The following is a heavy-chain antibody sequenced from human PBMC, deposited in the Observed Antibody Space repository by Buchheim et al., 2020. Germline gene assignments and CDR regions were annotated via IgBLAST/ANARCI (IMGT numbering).Heavy chain of an antibody. CDR1: GYIFTSYA. CDR3: AREYTNSWRY. V-gene: IGHV1-3*01. D-gene: IGHD6-13*01. J-gene: IGHJ4*02. Sequence: QVQLVQSGAEVKKPGASVKVSCKASGYIFTSYAIHWVRQAPGQRLEWMGWINAGNGDTTFSQKFQGRVTFTRDTSASTAYMELSSLRSEDAAVYYCAREYTNSWRYWGQGTL. CDR2: INAGNGDT.